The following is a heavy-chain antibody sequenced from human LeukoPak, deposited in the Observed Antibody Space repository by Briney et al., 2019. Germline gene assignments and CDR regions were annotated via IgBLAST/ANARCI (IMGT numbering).Heavy chain of an antibody. CDR2: ISGDSGST. J-gene: IGHJ4*02. CDR1: GFTFHDYA. CDR3: AKDRGSGWYYFHY. D-gene: IGHD6-19*01. V-gene: IGHV3-43*02. Sequence: GGSLRLSCAASGFTFHDYAMYWVRQAPGKGPEWVSLISGDSGSTDYADFVKGRFTISRGNSQNSVFLQMNSLTSEDTAVYFCAKDRGSGWYYFHYWGQGTLVTVSS.